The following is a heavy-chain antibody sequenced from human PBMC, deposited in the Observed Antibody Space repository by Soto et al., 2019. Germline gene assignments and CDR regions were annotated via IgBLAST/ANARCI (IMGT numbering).Heavy chain of an antibody. D-gene: IGHD3-10*01. CDR2: IDWDDDK. V-gene: IGHV2-70*01. CDR1: GFSLSTSGMC. Sequence: SGPKLVNPTQTLTRTCTFSGFSLSTSGMCVSWIRQPPGKALEWLALIDWDDDKYYSTSLKTRLTISKETSKNQVVLTMTNMDPVDTAPYYCARFSGPGSRSPSYYYGMDVWGQGPTVTVSS. CDR3: ARFSGPGSRSPSYYYGMDV. J-gene: IGHJ6*02.